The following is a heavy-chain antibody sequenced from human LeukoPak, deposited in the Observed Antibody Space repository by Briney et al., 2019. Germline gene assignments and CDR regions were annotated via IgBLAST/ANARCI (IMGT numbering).Heavy chain of an antibody. CDR2: FDPEDGET. D-gene: IGHD1-7*01. J-gene: IGHJ4*02. CDR3: ATDLSNYALDY. V-gene: IGHV1-24*01. CDR1: GYTLTELS. Sequence: ASVKVSSKVSGYTLTELSMNWVQQPPGKGLGWMGGFDPEDGETIYAQKFQGRVTMTEDTSTDTAYMEPSSLRSEDTAVYYCATDLSNYALDYWGQGTLVTVSS.